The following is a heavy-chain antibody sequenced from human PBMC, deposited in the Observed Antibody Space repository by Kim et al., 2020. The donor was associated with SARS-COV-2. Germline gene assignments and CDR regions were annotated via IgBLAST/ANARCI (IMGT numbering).Heavy chain of an antibody. Sequence: YADSVKGRFTISRDNCKNTLYLQMNSLRADDTAIYYCAKEERGYSGYDGAWRQGTLVTVSS. CDR3: AKEERGYSGYDGA. V-gene: IGHV3-23*01. J-gene: IGHJ5*02. D-gene: IGHD5-12*01.